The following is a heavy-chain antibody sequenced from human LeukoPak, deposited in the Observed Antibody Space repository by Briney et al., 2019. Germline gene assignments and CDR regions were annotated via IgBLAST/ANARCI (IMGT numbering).Heavy chain of an antibody. V-gene: IGHV3-48*01. CDR2: ISGSGSDM. Sequence: GGSLRLSCAASGFTFSTYNMIWVRQAPGKGLEWVSYISGSGSDMSYADSVKGRFTISRDNARNSLYLQMNSLRAEDTAVYYCARERNYYYMDVWGKGTTVTVSS. CDR1: GFTFSTYN. J-gene: IGHJ6*03. CDR3: ARERNYYYMDV.